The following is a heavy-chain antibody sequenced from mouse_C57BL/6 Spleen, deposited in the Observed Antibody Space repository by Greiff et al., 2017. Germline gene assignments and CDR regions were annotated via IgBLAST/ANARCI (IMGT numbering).Heavy chain of an antibody. CDR1: GYTFTDYY. CDR3: ARDEGLSYCDD. D-gene: IGHD6-2*01. CDR2: INPNNGGI. J-gene: IGHJ2*01. V-gene: IGHV1-26*01. Sequence: EVQLQQSGPELVKPGASVKISCKASGYTFTDYYMNWVKQSHGKSLEWIGDINPNNGGISYNQKFKGKATLTVDKSSSTAYMELRSLTSEDSAVYYCARDEGLSYCDDWGKGTTLTVSS.